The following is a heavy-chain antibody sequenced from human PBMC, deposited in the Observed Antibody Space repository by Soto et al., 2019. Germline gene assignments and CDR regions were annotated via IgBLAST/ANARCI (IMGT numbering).Heavy chain of an antibody. J-gene: IGHJ6*02. D-gene: IGHD6-13*01. Sequence: QVQLVESGGGVVQPGRSLRLSCAASGFTFSSYGMHWVRQAPGKGLEWVAVIWYDGSNKYYADSVKGRFTISRDNSKNTLYLQMNSLRAEDTGVYYCARSGSSGYFKVGMDVWGQGTTVTVSS. CDR2: IWYDGSNK. V-gene: IGHV3-33*01. CDR3: ARSGSSGYFKVGMDV. CDR1: GFTFSSYG.